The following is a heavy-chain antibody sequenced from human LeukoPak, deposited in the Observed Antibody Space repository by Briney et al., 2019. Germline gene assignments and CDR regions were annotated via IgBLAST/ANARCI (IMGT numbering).Heavy chain of an antibody. Sequence: NPGGSLRLSCAASGFTFSSYSMNWVRQAPGKGLEWVSSISSSSSYIYYADSVKGRFTISRDNAKNSLYLQMNSLRAEDTAVYYCASYSSSWYWFDPWGQGTLVTVSS. CDR3: ASYSSSWYWFDP. V-gene: IGHV3-21*01. D-gene: IGHD6-13*01. CDR1: GFTFSSYS. J-gene: IGHJ5*02. CDR2: ISSSSSYI.